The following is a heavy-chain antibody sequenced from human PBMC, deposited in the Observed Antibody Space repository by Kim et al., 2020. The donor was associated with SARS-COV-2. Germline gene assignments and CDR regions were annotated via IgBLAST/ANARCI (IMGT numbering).Heavy chain of an antibody. Sequence: SETLSLTCDVSGDSIISNDWWSWVRQAAGKGLEWIGEIYYSGTTSYNPALKTRVTMSVDKSKNQFFLKLTSVTAADTAIYYCAKQVGGVGSAVWGQGTLV. J-gene: IGHJ4*02. V-gene: IGHV4-4*02. CDR3: AKQVGGVGSAV. D-gene: IGHD6-13*01. CDR1: GDSIISNDW. CDR2: IYYSGTT.